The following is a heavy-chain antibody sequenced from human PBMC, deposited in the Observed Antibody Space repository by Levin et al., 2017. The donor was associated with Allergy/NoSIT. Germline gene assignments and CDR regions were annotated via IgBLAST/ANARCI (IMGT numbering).Heavy chain of an antibody. Sequence: PGGSLRLSCAASGFSFSSYAMTWVRQAPGKGPEWVSAISGSGGSTYYADSVKGRFTISRDNSKNTLYLQMNSLRAEDTAVYYCAKDSHSSSSRCSGLDYWGQGTLVTVSS. CDR1: GFSFSSYA. J-gene: IGHJ4*02. CDR3: AKDSHSSSSRCSGLDY. CDR2: ISGSGGST. V-gene: IGHV3-23*01. D-gene: IGHD2-2*01.